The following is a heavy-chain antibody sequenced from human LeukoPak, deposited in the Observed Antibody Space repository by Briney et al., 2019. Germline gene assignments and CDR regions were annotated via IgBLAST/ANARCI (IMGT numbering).Heavy chain of an antibody. CDR2: IIPILGIA. CDR3: ARVHDYGETN. CDR1: GGTFSRYA. J-gene: IGHJ4*02. V-gene: IGHV1-69*10. Sequence: ASVKVSCKASGGTFSRYAISWVRQAPGQGLEWIGGIIPILGIANYAQKFQGRVTITADESTSTAYMDLRSLRSDDTAVYYCARVHDYGETNWGQGTLVTVSS. D-gene: IGHD4-17*01.